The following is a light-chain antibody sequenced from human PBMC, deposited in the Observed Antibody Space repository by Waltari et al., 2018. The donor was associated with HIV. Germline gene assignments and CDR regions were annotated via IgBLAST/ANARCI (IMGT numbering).Light chain of an antibody. Sequence: QAAVTQEPSMTVSPGGTIILTCGSSAGPVTSKNYAYWFQQKPGQAPTTLRVDSTQRHSLTPARFSGFLLGDKAVLTLSGALSEDEAFYYCLLFCGATRIFGGGTMVTV. CDR2: DST. CDR3: LLFCGATRI. J-gene: IGLJ2*01. V-gene: IGLV7-46*01. CDR1: AGPVTSKNY.